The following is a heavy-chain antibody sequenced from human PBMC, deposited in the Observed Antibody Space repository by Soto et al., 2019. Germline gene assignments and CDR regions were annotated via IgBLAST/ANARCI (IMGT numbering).Heavy chain of an antibody. D-gene: IGHD2-2*01. J-gene: IGHJ4*02. V-gene: IGHV3-23*04. Sequence: EVQLVESGGDLVQPGGSLRLSCAASGFTFSDYAMSWFRQAPGKGLEWVSAIGSNGDSTWYADSVKGRFAISRDNSKDTLFLQMNSLRAEDTAVYYCAKGRTVVVPAAIAYWGQGTLVTVSS. CDR3: AKGRTVVVPAAIAY. CDR1: GFTFSDYA. CDR2: IGSNGDST.